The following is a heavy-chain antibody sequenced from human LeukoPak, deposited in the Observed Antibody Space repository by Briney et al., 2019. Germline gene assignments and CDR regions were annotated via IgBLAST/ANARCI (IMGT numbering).Heavy chain of an antibody. Sequence: GGSLRLSCAASGFTFSNYWMSWVRQAPGKGLEWVANIKQDGSEKYYVDSVKGRFTISRDNAKNSLHLQMNSLRAEDTAVYYCARDNSVRDEAWWFNPWGQGTLVTVSS. CDR3: ARDNSVRDEAWWFNP. J-gene: IGHJ5*02. D-gene: IGHD5-24*01. V-gene: IGHV3-7*03. CDR1: GFTFSNYW. CDR2: IKQDGSEK.